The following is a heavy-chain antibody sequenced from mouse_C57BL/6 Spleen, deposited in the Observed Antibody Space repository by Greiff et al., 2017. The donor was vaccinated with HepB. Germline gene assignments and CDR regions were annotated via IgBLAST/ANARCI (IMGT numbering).Heavy chain of an antibody. J-gene: IGHJ4*01. V-gene: IGHV1-81*01. D-gene: IGHD1-1*01. CDR3: ARGDYYGSSHAMDY. CDR1: GYTFTSYG. CDR2: IYPRSGNT. Sequence: VQLVESGAELARPGASVKLSCKASGYTFTSYGISWVKQRTGQGLEWIGEIYPRSGNTYYNEKFKGKATLTADKSSSTAYMELRSLTSEDSAVYFCARGDYYGSSHAMDYWGQGTSVTVSS.